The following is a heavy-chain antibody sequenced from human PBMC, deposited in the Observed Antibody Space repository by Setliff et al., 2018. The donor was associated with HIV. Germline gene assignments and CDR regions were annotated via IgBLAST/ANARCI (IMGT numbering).Heavy chain of an antibody. CDR3: ARDHHSGRGSNFPWYSDL. V-gene: IGHV3-7*03. CDR2: INPDGSEQ. Sequence: GGSLRLSCIGSGFTFSDSWMTWVRQAPGKGLEWVANINPDGSEQFYVDSLRGRFTISRENAKNSVYLQVSNLKAEDTAVYYCARDHHSGRGSNFPWYSDLWGRGTLVTVSS. J-gene: IGHJ2*01. CDR1: GFTFSDSW. D-gene: IGHD1-26*01.